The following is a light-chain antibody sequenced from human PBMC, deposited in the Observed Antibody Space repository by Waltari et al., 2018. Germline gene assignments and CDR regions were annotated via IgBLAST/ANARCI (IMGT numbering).Light chain of an antibody. CDR2: KAS. CDR3: QQYTGYSYT. V-gene: IGKV1-5*03. Sequence: IQMTQSPSTLSASVGDRVSITCRASQSINNWLAWYQQKSGKAPKLLLYKASSLESGVPSRVSGSGYGTEFTLTISSLQPDDFATYYCQQYTGYSYTFGQGTKVEIK. J-gene: IGKJ2*01. CDR1: QSINNW.